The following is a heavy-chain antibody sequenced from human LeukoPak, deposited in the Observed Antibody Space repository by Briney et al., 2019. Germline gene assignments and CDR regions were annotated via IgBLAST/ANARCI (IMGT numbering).Heavy chain of an antibody. D-gene: IGHD3-22*01. CDR2: IIPIFGTA. CDR3: ATNRKNYYDSSGYYGNSFGY. CDR1: GGTFSSYA. J-gene: IGHJ4*01. Sequence: SVKVSCKASGGTFSSYAISWVRQAPGQGLEWMGRIIPIFGTANYAQKFQGRVTITTDESTSTAYMELSSLRSEDTAVYYCATNRKNYYDSSGYYGNSFGYWGHGTLVTVSS. V-gene: IGHV1-69*05.